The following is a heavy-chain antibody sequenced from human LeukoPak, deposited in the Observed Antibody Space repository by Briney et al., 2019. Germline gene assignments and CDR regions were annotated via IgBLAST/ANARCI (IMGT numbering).Heavy chain of an antibody. Sequence: PGRSLRLSCAASGFTFDDYAMHWVRQAPGKGLEWVSVISWNSGSIGYADSVKGRFTISRDNAKNSLYLQMNSLRAEDTALYYCAKDIAAAGSATGFDPWGQGTLVTVSS. CDR3: AKDIAAAGSATGFDP. CDR2: ISWNSGSI. J-gene: IGHJ5*02. D-gene: IGHD6-13*01. CDR1: GFTFDDYA. V-gene: IGHV3-9*01.